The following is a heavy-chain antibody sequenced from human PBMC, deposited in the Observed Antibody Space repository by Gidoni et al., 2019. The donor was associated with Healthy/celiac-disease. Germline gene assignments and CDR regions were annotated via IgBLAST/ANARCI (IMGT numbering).Heavy chain of an antibody. J-gene: IGHJ4*02. D-gene: IGHD5-12*01. CDR1: GGTFSSYA. Sequence: QVQLVQSGAEVKKPGSSVKVSCKASGGTFSSYAISWVRQAPGQGLEWMGGIIPIFGTANYAQKFQGRVTITADESTSTAYMELSSLRSEDTAVYYCARAYPALRDGYNRNPGVILYFDYWGQGTLVTVSS. CDR2: IIPIFGTA. CDR3: ARAYPALRDGYNRNPGVILYFDY. V-gene: IGHV1-69*01.